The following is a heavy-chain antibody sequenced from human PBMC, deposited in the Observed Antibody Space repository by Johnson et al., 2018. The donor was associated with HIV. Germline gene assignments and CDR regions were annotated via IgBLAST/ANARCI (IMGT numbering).Heavy chain of an antibody. V-gene: IGHV3-15*01. CDR1: GFTFSNAW. CDR3: TAEAGIELWLIDAFDI. CDR2: IKSITDGGTK. D-gene: IGHD5-18*01. Sequence: VLLVESGGGVVQPGRSLRLSCAASGFTFSNAWMSWVRQAPGTGLEWVGRIKSITDGGTKDYAAPAKGSFTIPRDDSKNTLYLQMNSLKTEDTAVYYCTAEAGIELWLIDAFDIWGQGTMVTVSS. J-gene: IGHJ3*02.